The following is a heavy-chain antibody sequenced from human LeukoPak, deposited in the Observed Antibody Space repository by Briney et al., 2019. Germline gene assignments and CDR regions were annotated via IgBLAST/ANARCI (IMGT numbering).Heavy chain of an antibody. CDR2: ISSSGSTI. V-gene: IGHV3-48*03. CDR3: AREKPELDY. Sequence: GGSLRLSCAVSGFTFSSYEMNWVRQAPGKGLEWVSYISSSGSTIYYADSVKGRFTISRGNAKNSLYLQMKSLRVEDTDVYYCAREKPELDYWGQGTLVTVSS. J-gene: IGHJ4*02. CDR1: GFTFSSYE.